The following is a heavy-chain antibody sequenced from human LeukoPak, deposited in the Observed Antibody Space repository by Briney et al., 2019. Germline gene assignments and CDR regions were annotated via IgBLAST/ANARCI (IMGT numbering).Heavy chain of an antibody. D-gene: IGHD1-26*01. CDR2: INPSGGST. J-gene: IGHJ4*02. CDR3: ARDSPISGSYYGGLGY. CDR1: GYTFTSYY. Sequence: ASVTVSCTASGYTFTSYYMHWVRQAPGQGLEWIGLINPSGGSTSYAQKFQGRVSMTRDTSTSTVYMELSSLRSEDTAVYYCARDSPISGSYYGGLGYWGQGTLVTVSS. V-gene: IGHV1-46*01.